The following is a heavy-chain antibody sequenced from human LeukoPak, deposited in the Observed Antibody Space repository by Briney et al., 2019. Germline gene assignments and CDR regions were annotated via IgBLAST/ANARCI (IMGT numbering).Heavy chain of an antibody. CDR1: GGSIGSYY. J-gene: IGHJ5*02. CDR3: AGGRGGGDWFDP. CDR2: IHDSGST. Sequence: SETLSLTCAVSGGSIGSYYWSWIRQPPGKGLEWIGYIHDSGSTKYNPSLKSRVTMSVDTSRNHLSLKLTSVTAADTAVYYCAGGRGGGDWFDPWGQGTLVTVSS. D-gene: IGHD3-10*01. V-gene: IGHV4-59*01.